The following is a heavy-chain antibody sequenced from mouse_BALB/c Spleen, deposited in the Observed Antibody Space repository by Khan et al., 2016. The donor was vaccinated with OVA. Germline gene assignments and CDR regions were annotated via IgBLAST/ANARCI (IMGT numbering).Heavy chain of an antibody. V-gene: IGHV1-77*01. D-gene: IGHD1-1*02. CDR1: GYTFTDYF. CDR2: IFPGSNTS. Sequence: QVQLQQSGPDLVEPGASVMMSCKASGYTFTDYFLGWVKQRPGQGLEWIGEIFPGSNTSYYSQKFRGKATLTADKSSNTVFMKISSLTSEDSAVYFCTRKIVNYGGEYGYFYVWGAGTTVTVSS. CDR3: TRKIVNYGGEYGYFYV. J-gene: IGHJ1*01.